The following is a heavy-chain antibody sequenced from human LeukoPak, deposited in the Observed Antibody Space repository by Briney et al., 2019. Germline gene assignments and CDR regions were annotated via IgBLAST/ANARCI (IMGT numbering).Heavy chain of an antibody. Sequence: PSETLSLTCTVSGGSISSYYWSWIRQPPGKGLEWIGYIYYSGSTYYNPSLKSRVTISVDTSKNQFSPKLSSVTAADTAVYYCARTRAGADYWGQGTLVTVSS. CDR3: ARTRAGADY. V-gene: IGHV4-59*08. CDR2: IYYSGST. CDR1: GGSISSYY. J-gene: IGHJ4*02. D-gene: IGHD1-26*01.